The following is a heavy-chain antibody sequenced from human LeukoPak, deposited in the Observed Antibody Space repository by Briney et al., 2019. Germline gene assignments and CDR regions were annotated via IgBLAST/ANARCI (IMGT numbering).Heavy chain of an antibody. CDR1: GFTFSSYE. D-gene: IGHD3-22*01. CDR2: ISSSGSTI. V-gene: IGHV3-48*03. CDR3: AKGRRYYDSSGYHSYFDY. J-gene: IGHJ4*02. Sequence: PGGSLRLSCAASGFTFSSYEMNWVRQAPGKGLEWVSYISSSGSTIYYADSVKGRFTISRDNSKNTLYLQMNSLRAEDTAVYYCAKGRRYYDSSGYHSYFDYWGQGTLVTVSS.